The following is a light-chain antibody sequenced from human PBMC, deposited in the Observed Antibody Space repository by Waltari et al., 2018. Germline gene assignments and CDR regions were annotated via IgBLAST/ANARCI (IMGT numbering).Light chain of an antibody. Sequence: DIQMTQSPSILSASVGDRVTITCRASQSISSWLAWYQQKPGKAPKLLIYKASSLDSGVPTRFSGSGSGTEFTLTISSLQPDDFATYYCQQYNSYWTFGQGTKVEIK. CDR3: QQYNSYWT. J-gene: IGKJ1*01. CDR2: KAS. CDR1: QSISSW. V-gene: IGKV1-5*03.